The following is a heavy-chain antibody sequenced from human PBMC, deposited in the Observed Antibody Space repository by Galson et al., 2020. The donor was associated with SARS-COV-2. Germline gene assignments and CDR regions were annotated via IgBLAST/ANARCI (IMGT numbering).Heavy chain of an antibody. CDR2: IDRNGRNT. CDR3: ARDFDGSGWILDL. Sequence: TGGSLRLSCAASGFTFSPYIMHWVRQAPGKALEYVSGIDRNGRNTYYGDSVKGRFTISRDNAKSTLYLQMRSLSADDMAMYYCARDFDGSGWILDLWGQGALVTVSS. V-gene: IGHV3-64*02. D-gene: IGHD3-10*01. CDR1: GFTFSPYI. J-gene: IGHJ5*02.